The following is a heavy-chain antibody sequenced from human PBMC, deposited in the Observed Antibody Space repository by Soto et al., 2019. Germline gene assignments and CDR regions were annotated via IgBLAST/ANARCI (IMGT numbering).Heavy chain of an antibody. Sequence: QVQLVESGGGVVQPGRSLRLSCAASGFTFSSYGMHWVRQAPGKGLEWVAVIWYDGSNKYYADSVKGRFTISRDNSKNTLYLQMNSLRAEDTDVYYCAREVLRYFGWFTYGMDVWGQGTTVTVSS. CDR3: AREVLRYFGWFTYGMDV. V-gene: IGHV3-33*01. CDR1: GFTFSSYG. J-gene: IGHJ6*02. D-gene: IGHD3-9*01. CDR2: IWYDGSNK.